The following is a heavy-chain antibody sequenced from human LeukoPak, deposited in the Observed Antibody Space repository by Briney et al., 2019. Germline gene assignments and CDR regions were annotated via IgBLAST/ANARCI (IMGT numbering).Heavy chain of an antibody. Sequence: GGSLRLSCAASGFTVSSNYMSWVRQAPGKGLEWVAVIWYGGSNKYYADSVKGRFTISRDNSKNTLYLQMNSLRAEDTAVYYCAKDFRGTLENGFIWGQGTMVTVSS. J-gene: IGHJ3*02. D-gene: IGHD1-1*01. V-gene: IGHV3-33*06. CDR2: IWYGGSNK. CDR3: AKDFRGTLENGFI. CDR1: GFTVSSNY.